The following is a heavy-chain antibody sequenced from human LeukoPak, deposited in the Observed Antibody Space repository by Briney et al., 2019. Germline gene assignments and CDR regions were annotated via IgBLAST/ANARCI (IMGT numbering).Heavy chain of an antibody. V-gene: IGHV5-51*01. CDR1: GYRFTSHW. Sequence: GESLKISCKGSGYRFTSHWLAWVRKMPGKGLEWMGIIYPGDSDTRYSPSFQGQVTISADKSISTAYPQWRSLKASDTAMYYCASATGSSISWYDTWGQGTLVTVSA. D-gene: IGHD6-13*01. CDR2: IYPGDSDT. J-gene: IGHJ5*01. CDR3: ASATGSSISWYDT.